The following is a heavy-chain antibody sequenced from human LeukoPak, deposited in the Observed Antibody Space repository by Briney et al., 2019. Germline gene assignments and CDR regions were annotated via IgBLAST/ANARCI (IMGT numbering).Heavy chain of an antibody. CDR1: GYTFTGYY. V-gene: IGHV1-2*02. J-gene: IGHJ4*02. CDR3: ARVDGYNSTLYWGFDY. CDR2: INPNSGGT. Sequence: GASVKVSCKASGYTFTGYYMHWVRQAPGQGLEWMGWINPNSGGTNYAQKFQGRVTMTRDTSISTAYMELSRLRSDDTAVYYCARVDGYNSTLYWGFDYWGQGTLVTVSS. D-gene: IGHD5-24*01.